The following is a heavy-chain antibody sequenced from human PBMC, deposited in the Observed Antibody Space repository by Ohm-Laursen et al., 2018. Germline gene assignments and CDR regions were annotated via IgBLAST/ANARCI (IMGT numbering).Heavy chain of an antibody. Sequence: TLSLTCSVSGGSISSYYWSWIRQPPGKGLEWIGYIYYSGSTNYNPPLKSRVTISVDTSKNQFSLKLSSVTAADTAVYYCARRYSSSWSQFDYWGQGTLVTVSS. CDR3: ARRYSSSWSQFDY. CDR1: GGSISSYY. CDR2: IYYSGST. J-gene: IGHJ4*02. D-gene: IGHD6-13*01. V-gene: IGHV4-59*08.